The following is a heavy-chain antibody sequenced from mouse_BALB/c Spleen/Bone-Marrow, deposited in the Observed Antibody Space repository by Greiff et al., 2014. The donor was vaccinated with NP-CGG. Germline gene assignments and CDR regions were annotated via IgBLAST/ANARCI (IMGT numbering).Heavy chain of an antibody. Sequence: LMESGAELVKPGASVKLSCTASGFNIKDTYMHWVKQRPEQGLEWIGRIDPANGNTKYDPKFQGKATITADTSSNTAYLQLGSLTSEDTAVYYCARGGTTATWYFDVWGAGTTVTVSS. CDR2: IDPANGNT. CDR1: GFNIKDTY. D-gene: IGHD1-2*01. J-gene: IGHJ1*01. CDR3: ARGGTTATWYFDV. V-gene: IGHV14-3*02.